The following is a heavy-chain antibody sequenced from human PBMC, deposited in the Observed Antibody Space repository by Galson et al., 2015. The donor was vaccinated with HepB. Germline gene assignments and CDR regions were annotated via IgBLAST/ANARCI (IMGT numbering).Heavy chain of an antibody. CDR1: GYTFTSYY. CDR2: INPSGGST. Sequence: SVKVSCKASGYTFTSYYMHWVRQAPGQGLEWMGIINPSGGSTSYAQKFQGRVTMTRDTSTSTVYMELSSLRSEDTAVYYCARVLYYYGSGIDYFDYWGQGTLVTVSS. D-gene: IGHD3-10*01. CDR3: ARVLYYYGSGIDYFDY. J-gene: IGHJ4*02. V-gene: IGHV1-46*01.